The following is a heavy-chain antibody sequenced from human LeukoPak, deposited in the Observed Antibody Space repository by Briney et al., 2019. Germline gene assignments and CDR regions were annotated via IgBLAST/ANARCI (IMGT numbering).Heavy chain of an antibody. Sequence: GGSLRLSCAASGFTFSSYAMHWVRQAPGKGLEWVAFVRYDESTKFYADSVKGRFTISRDNSKTMLYLQMNSLRAEDTAVYYCAKDVPAAYFDYWGQGTLVTVSS. V-gene: IGHV3-30*02. D-gene: IGHD2-2*01. CDR3: AKDVPAAYFDY. J-gene: IGHJ4*02. CDR2: VRYDESTK. CDR1: GFTFSSYA.